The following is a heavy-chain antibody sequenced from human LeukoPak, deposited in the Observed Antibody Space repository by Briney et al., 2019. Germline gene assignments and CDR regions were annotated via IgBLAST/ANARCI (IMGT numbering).Heavy chain of an antibody. Sequence: GGSLRLSCAASEFTFSSYAMSWVRQAPGKGLEWVSALSDSGGSTYYADSVKVRFTVSRDNSRNTMYLQMNSLRAEDTAVYYCAKDRRACSSSSCYYRFDYWGQGTLVTVSS. V-gene: IGHV3-23*01. CDR2: LSDSGGST. J-gene: IGHJ4*02. CDR1: EFTFSSYA. CDR3: AKDRRACSSSSCYYRFDY. D-gene: IGHD2-2*01.